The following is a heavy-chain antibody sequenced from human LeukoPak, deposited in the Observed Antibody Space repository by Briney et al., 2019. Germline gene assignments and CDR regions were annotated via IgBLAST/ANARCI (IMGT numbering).Heavy chain of an antibody. J-gene: IGHJ4*02. CDR1: GFTFSTYG. CDR2: IRYDGNNK. Sequence: GGSLRLSCAASGFTFSTYGMHWVRQAPGKGLEWVALIRYDGNNKYYTDSVKGRFTISRDNSKNTLYLQINSLRPEDTAVYYCAKEGRRDGYNFDYWGQGTLVTVSS. D-gene: IGHD5-24*01. CDR3: AKEGRRDGYNFDY. V-gene: IGHV3-30*02.